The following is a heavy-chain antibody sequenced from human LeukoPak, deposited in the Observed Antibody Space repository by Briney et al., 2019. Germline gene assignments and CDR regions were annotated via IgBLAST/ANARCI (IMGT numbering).Heavy chain of an antibody. CDR3: ARSYSSSSFWFDP. V-gene: IGHV4-4*09. Sequence: SETLSLSCTVSGGSISSYYWSWIRQPPGKGLEWIGYIYTSGSTNYNPSLKSRVTISVDTSKNQFSLKLSSVTATDTAVYYCARSYSSSSFWFDPWGQGTLVTVSS. CDR2: IYTSGST. J-gene: IGHJ5*02. CDR1: GGSISSYY. D-gene: IGHD6-6*01.